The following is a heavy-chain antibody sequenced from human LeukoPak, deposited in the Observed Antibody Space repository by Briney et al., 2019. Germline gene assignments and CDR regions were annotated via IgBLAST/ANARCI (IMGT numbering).Heavy chain of an antibody. CDR2: VNYSGST. D-gene: IGHD5-18*01. V-gene: IGHV4-61*01. CDR3: ARSRSGYSYDHAAFEI. J-gene: IGHJ3*02. CDR1: GGSVSNDNHC. Sequence: SETLSLTCTVSGGSVSNDNHCWSWVRQPPGKGLEWIGYVNYSGSTKYNPSLKSRVSISADTSRSQVSLKLSSVTAADSAVYYCARSRSGYSYDHAAFEIWGQGTMVTVSS.